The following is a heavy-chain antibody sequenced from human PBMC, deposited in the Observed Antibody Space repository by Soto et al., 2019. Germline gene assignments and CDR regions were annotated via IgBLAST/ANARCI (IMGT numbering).Heavy chain of an antibody. J-gene: IGHJ4*02. CDR3: ARHPSYYGSGSYYYFNY. CDR2: ISGTSDYI. D-gene: IGHD3-10*01. Sequence: PGGSRRLSCAASGFTVGSNYMNWVRQAPGKRLEWLSSISGTSDYIFYADSVKGRFTVSRDNAKNSLYLQMSSLRAEDTAVYYCARHPSYYGSGSYYYFNYWGQGALVPVSS. V-gene: IGHV3-21*01. CDR1: GFTVGSNY.